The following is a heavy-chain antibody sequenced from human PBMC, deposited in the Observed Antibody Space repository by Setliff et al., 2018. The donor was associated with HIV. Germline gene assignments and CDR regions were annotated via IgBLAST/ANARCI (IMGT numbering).Heavy chain of an antibody. CDR3: ARESPDGLDY. CDR2: INHTGST. D-gene: IGHD2-8*01. V-gene: IGHV4-34*01. CDR1: GGSFSDFY. Sequence: PSETLSLTCAVYGGSFSDFYWNWIRQSPGKGLEWIGEINHTGSTYYSPSLNSRFTISLDTSKNQFSLELRSVTAADTAMYFCARESPDGLDYWGQGTLVTVSS. J-gene: IGHJ4*02.